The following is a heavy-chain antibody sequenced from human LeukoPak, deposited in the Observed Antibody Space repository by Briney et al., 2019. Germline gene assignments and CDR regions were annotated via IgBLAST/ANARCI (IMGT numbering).Heavy chain of an antibody. CDR1: GGSISGYY. Sequence: PSETLSLTCTVSGGSISGYYWNWIRQPPGKRLEWIGHIYYSGSTSYNPSLKSRVTISVDTSKNQFSLKMNSVTAADTAVYYCARYAVTGTNYFVYWGQGILVTVSS. CDR2: IYYSGST. D-gene: IGHD6-19*01. CDR3: ARYAVTGTNYFVY. V-gene: IGHV4-59*01. J-gene: IGHJ4*02.